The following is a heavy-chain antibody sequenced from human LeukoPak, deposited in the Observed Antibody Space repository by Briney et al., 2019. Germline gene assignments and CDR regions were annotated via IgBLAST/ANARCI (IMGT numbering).Heavy chain of an antibody. D-gene: IGHD1-26*01. CDR2: VYSGGST. CDR1: GFTVSSNY. CDR3: ATADSGSYYSGFDY. J-gene: IGHJ4*02. Sequence: GGSLRLSCAASGFTVSSNYMSWVRRAPGKGLGWVSVVYSGGSTHYADSVKGRFTISRDNSKNTLYLHMNSLRAEDTAVYYCATADSGSYYSGFDYWGQGTLVTVSS. V-gene: IGHV3-66*01.